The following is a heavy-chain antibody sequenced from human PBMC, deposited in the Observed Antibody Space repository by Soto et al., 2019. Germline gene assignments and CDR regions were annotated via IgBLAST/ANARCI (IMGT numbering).Heavy chain of an antibody. CDR1: GGTFSSYA. D-gene: IGHD6-19*01. Sequence: SVKVSCKASGGTFSSYAISWVLQAPGQGLEWMGGIIPIFGTANYAQKFQGRVTITADESTSTAYMELSSLRSEDTAVYYCARSPVQWLVHWFDPWGQGTLVTVSS. CDR3: ARSPVQWLVHWFDP. V-gene: IGHV1-69*13. J-gene: IGHJ5*02. CDR2: IIPIFGTA.